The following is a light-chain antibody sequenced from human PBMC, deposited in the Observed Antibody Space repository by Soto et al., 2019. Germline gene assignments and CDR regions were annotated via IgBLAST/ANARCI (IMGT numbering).Light chain of an antibody. V-gene: IGKV4-1*01. CDR1: QSVFLRTNNKDY. CDR3: QQYYDTPLT. Sequence: DIVMTQSPDSLAVSLGERATIKCQSSQSVFLRTNNKDYLAWYQQKPGQPPKLLIYWASSRESGVPDRFSGSGSGTDFTLTISSLQAEDVALYYCQQYYDTPLTFGPGTKVEIK. CDR2: WAS. J-gene: IGKJ3*01.